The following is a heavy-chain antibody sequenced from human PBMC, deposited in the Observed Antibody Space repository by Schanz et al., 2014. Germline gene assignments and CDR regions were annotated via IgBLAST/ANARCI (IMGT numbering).Heavy chain of an antibody. CDR1: GFTFSSYA. J-gene: IGHJ4*02. V-gene: IGHV3-23*01. CDR3: VRVSFADPRLYRGMDRDIDY. Sequence: EVQLLESGGGLVQPGGSLRLSCAASGFTFSSYAMSWVRQAPGKGLEWVSAISGSGGSTYYADSVKGRFTISRDDAKKSMYLQMNTLRAEDTAVYYCVRVSFADPRLYRGMDRDIDYWGQGTLVTVSS. CDR2: ISGSGGST. D-gene: IGHD5-18*01.